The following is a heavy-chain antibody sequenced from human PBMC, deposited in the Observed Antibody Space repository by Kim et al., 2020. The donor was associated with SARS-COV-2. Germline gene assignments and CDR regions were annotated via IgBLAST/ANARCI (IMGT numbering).Heavy chain of an antibody. CDR3: GRVAAYCSSTSCYPYYFES. D-gene: IGHD2-2*01. Sequence: GGSLRLSCAASGFTFSSYSMNWVRQAPGKGLEWVSSISSSSSYIYYADSVKGRFTISRDNAKNSLYLQMNSLRAEDTAVYYCGRVAAYCSSTSCYPYYFESWGQGTLVTVSS. CDR2: ISSSSSYI. CDR1: GFTFSSYS. J-gene: IGHJ4*02. V-gene: IGHV3-21*01.